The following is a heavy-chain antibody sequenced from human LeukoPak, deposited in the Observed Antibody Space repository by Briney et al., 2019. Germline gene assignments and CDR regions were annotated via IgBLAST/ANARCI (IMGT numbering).Heavy chain of an antibody. CDR1: GFTFSSYT. V-gene: IGHV3-21*01. CDR3: AREIHLDY. J-gene: IGHJ4*02. Sequence: GGSLRLSCAASGFTFSSYTMNWVRQAPGKGLEWVSSISSSSYIYYSDSVKGRFTISRDNAKNSLYLQMNSLRAEDTAVYYCAREIHLDYWGQGTLVTVSS. CDR2: ISSSSYI.